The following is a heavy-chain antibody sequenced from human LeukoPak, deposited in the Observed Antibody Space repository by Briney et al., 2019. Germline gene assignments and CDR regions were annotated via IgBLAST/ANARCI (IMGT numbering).Heavy chain of an antibody. Sequence: GGSLRLSCAASGFTFSNAWMSWIRQAPGKGLEWVSYISSSGSSIYYADSVKGRFTISRDNAKNSLYLQMNSLRVEDTAVYYCASEQSGYFDYWGQGTLDTVSS. CDR2: ISSSGSSI. D-gene: IGHD3-22*01. V-gene: IGHV3-11*01. CDR3: ASEQSGYFDY. J-gene: IGHJ4*02. CDR1: GFTFSNAW.